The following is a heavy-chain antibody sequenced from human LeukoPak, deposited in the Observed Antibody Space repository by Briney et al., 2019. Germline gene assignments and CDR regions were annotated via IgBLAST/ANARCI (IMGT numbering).Heavy chain of an antibody. Sequence: PSETLSLTCTVSGGSISSYYWSWIRQPPGKGLEWIGEINHSGSTNYNPSLKSRVTISVDTSKNQFSLKLSSVTAADTAVYYCARAAAGHYYYYGMDVWGQGTTVTVSS. CDR2: INHSGST. V-gene: IGHV4-34*01. CDR3: ARAAAGHYYYYGMDV. CDR1: GGSISSYY. D-gene: IGHD6-13*01. J-gene: IGHJ6*02.